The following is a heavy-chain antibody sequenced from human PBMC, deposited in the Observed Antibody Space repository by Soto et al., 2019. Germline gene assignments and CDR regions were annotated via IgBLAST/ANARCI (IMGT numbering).Heavy chain of an antibody. CDR1: GFSVSGYS. CDR3: TTEGVGSYSNS. V-gene: IGHV3-48*02. CDR2: IRGSSGTT. D-gene: IGHD1-26*01. Sequence: EVQLMESGGGLVRPGGSLRLSCAASGFSVSGYSMNWVRQAPGKGLEWISYIRGSSGTTIYAASVRGRFTISRDNANNSLYLQMDSLRDDDTAVYYCTTEGVGSYSNSWGQGTLVIFSS. J-gene: IGHJ4*02.